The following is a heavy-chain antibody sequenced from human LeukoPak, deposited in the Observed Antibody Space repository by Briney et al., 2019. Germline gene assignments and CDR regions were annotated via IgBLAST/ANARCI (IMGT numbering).Heavy chain of an antibody. V-gene: IGHV3-21*01. CDR3: ARDRKSSGYYHDAFDI. J-gene: IGHJ3*02. Sequence: KSGGSLRLSCAASGFTFSSYWMHWVRQAPGKGLEWVSSISSSSSYIYYADSVKGRFTISRDNAKNSLYLQMNSLRAEDTAVYYCARDRKSSGYYHDAFDIWGQGTMVTVSS. D-gene: IGHD3-22*01. CDR1: GFTFSSYW. CDR2: ISSSSSYI.